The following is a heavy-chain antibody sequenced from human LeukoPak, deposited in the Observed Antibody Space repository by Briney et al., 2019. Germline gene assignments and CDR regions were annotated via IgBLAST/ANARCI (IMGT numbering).Heavy chain of an antibody. Sequence: SETLSLTCTVSCGSISSGRYYWCWIRQPAGKGPEWIGRIYTSGSTNYNPSLKSRVTISVDTSKNQFSLKLSSVAAADTAVYYCARDMAGGSYRWGQGTLVTVSS. V-gene: IGHV4-61*02. J-gene: IGHJ4*02. CDR3: ARDMAGGSYR. D-gene: IGHD1-26*01. CDR1: CGSISSGRYY. CDR2: IYTSGST.